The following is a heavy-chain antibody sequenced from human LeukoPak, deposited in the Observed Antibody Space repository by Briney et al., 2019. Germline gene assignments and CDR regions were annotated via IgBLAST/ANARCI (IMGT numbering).Heavy chain of an antibody. CDR1: GFTFSSYE. V-gene: IGHV3-48*03. CDR3: ARAIGGVIVIEYYFDY. D-gene: IGHD3-16*02. CDR2: ISSSGSTI. Sequence: GGSLRLSCAASGFTFSSYEMNWVRHAPGKGLEWVSYISSSGSTIYYADSVKGRFTISRDNAKNSLYLQMNSLRAEDTAVYYCARAIGGVIVIEYYFDYWGQGTLVTVSS. J-gene: IGHJ4*02.